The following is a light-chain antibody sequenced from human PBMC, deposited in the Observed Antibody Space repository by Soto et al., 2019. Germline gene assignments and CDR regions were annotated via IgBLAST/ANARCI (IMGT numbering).Light chain of an antibody. V-gene: IGKV3-11*01. CDR3: QQRSNSPPN. Sequence: EIVLTQSPATLSLSPGERATLSCRASQSVSSYLAWYQQKPGQAPRLLIYDASNRATGIPARFSGSGSGTDFTLTISSLEPEDFAVYYCQQRSNSPPNFGQGTRLEIK. J-gene: IGKJ5*01. CDR1: QSVSSY. CDR2: DAS.